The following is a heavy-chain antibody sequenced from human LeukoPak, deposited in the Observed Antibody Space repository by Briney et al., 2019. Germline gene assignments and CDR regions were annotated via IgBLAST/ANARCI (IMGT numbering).Heavy chain of an antibody. J-gene: IGHJ5*02. CDR3: ATLPRITIFGVVTWFDP. V-gene: IGHV1-24*01. Sequence: ASVKVSCKVSGYTLTALSMHWVRQAPGKGLEWMGGFDPEDGETIYAQKFQGRVTMTEDISTDTAYMELSSLRSEDTAVYYCATLPRITIFGVVTWFDPWGQGTLVTVSS. CDR1: GYTLTALS. CDR2: FDPEDGET. D-gene: IGHD3-3*01.